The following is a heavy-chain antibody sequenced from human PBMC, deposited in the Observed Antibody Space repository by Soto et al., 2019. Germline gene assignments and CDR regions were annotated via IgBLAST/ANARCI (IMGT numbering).Heavy chain of an antibody. CDR2: ISSSSSYI. Sequence: GGSLRLSCAASGFTFSSYSMNWVRQAPGKGLEWVSSISSSSSYIYYADSVKGRFTISRDNAKNSLYLQMNSLRAEDTAVYYCARGPGEDIVVVPAAIPPDAFDIWGQGTMVTVSS. CDR3: ARGPGEDIVVVPAAIPPDAFDI. V-gene: IGHV3-21*01. D-gene: IGHD2-2*01. CDR1: GFTFSSYS. J-gene: IGHJ3*02.